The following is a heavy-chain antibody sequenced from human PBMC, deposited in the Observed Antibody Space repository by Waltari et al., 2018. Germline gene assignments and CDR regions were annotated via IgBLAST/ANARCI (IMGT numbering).Heavy chain of an antibody. J-gene: IGHJ4*02. CDR3: ARGGLYYYDSSGYYPFDY. CDR2: INHSGST. D-gene: IGHD3-22*01. CDR1: GGSFSGYY. Sequence: QLQLQESGPGLLKPSETLSLTCAVYGGSFSGYYWSWIRQPPGKGLEWIGEINHSGSTNYNPSLKSRVTISVDTSKNQFSLKLSSVTAADTAVYYCARGGLYYYDSSGYYPFDYWGQGTLVTVSS. V-gene: IGHV4-34*01.